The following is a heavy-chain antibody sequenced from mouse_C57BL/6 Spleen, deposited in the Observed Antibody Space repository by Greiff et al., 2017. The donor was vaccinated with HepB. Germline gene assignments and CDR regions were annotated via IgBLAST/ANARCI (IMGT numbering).Heavy chain of an antibody. CDR1: GYTFTDYN. CDR3: ARTGYDPFAMDY. V-gene: IGHV1-22*01. CDR2: INPNNGGT. Sequence: VQLKESGPELVKPGASVKMSCKASGYTFTDYNMHWVKQSHGKSLEWIGYINPNNGGTSYNQKFKGKATLTVNKSSSTAYMELRSLTSEDSAVYYCARTGYDPFAMDYWGQGTSVTVSS. J-gene: IGHJ4*01. D-gene: IGHD2-2*01.